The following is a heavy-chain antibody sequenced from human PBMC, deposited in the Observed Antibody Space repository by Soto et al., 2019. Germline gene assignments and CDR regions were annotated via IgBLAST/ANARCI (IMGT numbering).Heavy chain of an antibody. D-gene: IGHD3-3*01. J-gene: IGHJ6*02. CDR1: GYTLTSYD. V-gene: IGHV1-8*01. CDR3: ARMQNYDFWSGYWPHYYYYYGMDV. CDR2: MNPNSGNT. Sequence: ASVKVSCKVSGYTLTSYDINWVRQATGQGLEWMGWMNPNSGNTGYAQKFQGRVTMTRNTSISTAYMELSSLRSEDTAVYYCARMQNYDFWSGYWPHYYYYYGMDVWGQGTTVTVS.